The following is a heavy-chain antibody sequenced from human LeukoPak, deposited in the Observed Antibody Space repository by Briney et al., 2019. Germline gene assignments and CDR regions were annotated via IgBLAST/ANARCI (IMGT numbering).Heavy chain of an antibody. CDR3: SSTRNYYGMDV. J-gene: IGHJ6*02. Sequence: GGSLRLSCAASGFTVSSNYMSWVRQAPGKGLEWVSVIYSGGSTYYSDSVKGRFTISRDNSKSTLYLQMNSLRAEDTAVYYCSSTRNYYGMDVWGQGTTVTVSS. CDR2: IYSGGST. V-gene: IGHV3-66*01. D-gene: IGHD2-2*01. CDR1: GFTVSSNY.